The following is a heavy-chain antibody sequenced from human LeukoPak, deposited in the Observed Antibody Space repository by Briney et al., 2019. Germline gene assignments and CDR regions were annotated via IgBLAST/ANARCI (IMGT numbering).Heavy chain of an antibody. D-gene: IGHD1-26*01. J-gene: IGHJ4*02. Sequence: GGSLSLSCAASGFTFSSYGMHWVRQAPGKGLEWVAVISYDGSNKYYADSVNGRFTISRDNAEKSLSLQMNSLGAEDTAIYYCARAVGWGPGAHFDNWGQGILVTVSS. CDR1: GFTFSSYG. CDR2: ISYDGSNK. CDR3: ARAVGWGPGAHFDN. V-gene: IGHV3-30*03.